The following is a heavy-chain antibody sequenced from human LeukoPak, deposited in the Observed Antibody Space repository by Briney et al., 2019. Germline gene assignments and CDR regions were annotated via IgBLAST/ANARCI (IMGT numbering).Heavy chain of an antibody. CDR2: IYYSGST. J-gene: IGHJ6*03. CDR1: GGSISSYY. CDR3: ARSGRLGGYSYEYYMDV. D-gene: IGHD5-18*01. V-gene: IGHV4-59*08. Sequence: SETLSLTCTVSGGSISSYYWSWIRQPPGKGLEWIGYIYYSGSTNYNPSLKSRVTISVDTSKNQFSPKLSSVTAADTAVYYCARSGRLGGYSYEYYMDVWGKGTTVTVSS.